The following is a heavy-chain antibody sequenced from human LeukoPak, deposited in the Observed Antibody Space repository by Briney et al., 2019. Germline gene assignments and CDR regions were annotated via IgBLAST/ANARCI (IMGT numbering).Heavy chain of an antibody. V-gene: IGHV4-39*07. D-gene: IGHD5-18*01. CDR1: GGSISSSSYY. CDR2: IYHSGST. Sequence: SETLSLTCTVSGGSISSSSYYWGWIRQPPGKGLEWIGYIYHSGSTYYNPSLKSRVTISVDRSKNQFSLKLSSVTAADTAVYYCARDGYVGAFDIWGQGTMVTVSS. J-gene: IGHJ3*02. CDR3: ARDGYVGAFDI.